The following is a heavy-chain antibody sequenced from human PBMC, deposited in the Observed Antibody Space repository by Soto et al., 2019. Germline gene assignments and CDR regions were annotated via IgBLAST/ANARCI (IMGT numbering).Heavy chain of an antibody. CDR2: ISNIGSNR. Sequence: EVQLLEYGGGLVQPGGSLRLSCAASGFTFSNYVMSWVRQAPGKGLEWVSSISNIGSNRYYAESVKGRVTISRDNSNNTLYLQMNSLRAEDTALYYCASRCRTLPHYSYYMDVWGKGTTVTVSS. CDR3: ASRCRTLPHYSYYMDV. V-gene: IGHV3-23*01. J-gene: IGHJ6*03. CDR1: GFTFSNYV.